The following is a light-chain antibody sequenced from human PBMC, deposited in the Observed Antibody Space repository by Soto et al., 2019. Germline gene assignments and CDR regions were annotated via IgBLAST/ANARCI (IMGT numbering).Light chain of an antibody. CDR2: YDS. CDR3: QVWDSSRDHYV. CDR1: NIGSKS. Sequence: SYELTQPPSVSVAPGKTARITCGGNNIGSKSVHGYQQKPGQAPVLVIYYDSDRPSGIPERFSGSNSGNTATLTISRVEAGDEADYYCQVWDSSRDHYVFGPGTKVTVL. J-gene: IGLJ1*01. V-gene: IGLV3-21*04.